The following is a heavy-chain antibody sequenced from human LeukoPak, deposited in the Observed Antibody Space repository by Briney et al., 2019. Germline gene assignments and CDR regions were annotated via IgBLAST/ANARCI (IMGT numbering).Heavy chain of an antibody. CDR2: ISWNSGSI. CDR1: GFTFDDYA. D-gene: IGHD6-13*01. Sequence: GGSLRLSCAASGFTFDDYAMHWVRQAPGKGLEWVSGISWNSGSIGYADSVKGRFTISRDNAKNSLYLQMNSLRAEDTALYYFAKDHGSSWYGWNFDLWAVAPWSLSPQ. V-gene: IGHV3-9*01. J-gene: IGHJ2*01. CDR3: AKDHGSSWYGWNFDL.